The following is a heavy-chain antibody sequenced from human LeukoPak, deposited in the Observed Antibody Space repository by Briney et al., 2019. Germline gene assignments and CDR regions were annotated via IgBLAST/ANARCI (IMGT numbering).Heavy chain of an antibody. CDR1: GFTFSSYS. D-gene: IGHD3-22*01. J-gene: IGHJ4*02. Sequence: GGSLRLSCAASGFTFSSYSMNWVRQAPGKGLEWVSYISSSSSTIYYADSVKGRFTISRDNAKDSLYLQMNSLRDEDTAVYYCARGVDYYENSGTIDYWGQGTLVTVSS. CDR3: ARGVDYYENSGTIDY. V-gene: IGHV3-48*02. CDR2: ISSSSSTI.